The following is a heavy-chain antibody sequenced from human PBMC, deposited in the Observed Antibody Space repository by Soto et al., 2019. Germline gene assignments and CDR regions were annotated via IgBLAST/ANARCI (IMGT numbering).Heavy chain of an antibody. Sequence: PSETLSLTCTVSGGSISSGSSYWAWLRQPPGSGLEWIGLMSYGGTAYYSESLKSRGTMSVDTSKNQFSLRLSSVTAADTAVYFCARLNREDYNKNLVWFDPWGQGSLVTVSS. V-gene: IGHV4-39*01. J-gene: IGHJ5*02. CDR3: ARLNREDYNKNLVWFDP. CDR1: GGSISSGSSY. D-gene: IGHD1-20*01. CDR2: MSYGGTA.